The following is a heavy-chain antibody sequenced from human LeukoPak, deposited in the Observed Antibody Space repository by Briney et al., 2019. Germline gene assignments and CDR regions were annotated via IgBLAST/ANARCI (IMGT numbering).Heavy chain of an antibody. D-gene: IGHD3-22*01. V-gene: IGHV3-74*01. CDR1: GFTFSSYW. Sequence: GGSLRLSCAASGFTFSSYWMHWVRQAPGKGLVWVSRVNSGGSSTTYADSVKGRFTISRDNAKNTLNLQMNSLRVEDTAVYYCAREGGYYDSSGYAPNSDYWGQGTLVTVSS. CDR2: VNSGGSST. CDR3: AREGGYYDSSGYAPNSDY. J-gene: IGHJ4*02.